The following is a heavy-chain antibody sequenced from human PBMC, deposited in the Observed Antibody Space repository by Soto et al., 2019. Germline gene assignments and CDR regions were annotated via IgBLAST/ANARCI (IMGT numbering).Heavy chain of an antibody. CDR1: GGSISSGDYY. CDR3: ARGGRYYDFWSGYYRY. V-gene: IGHV4-30-4*01. J-gene: IGHJ4*02. Sequence: SETLSLTCTVSGGSISSGDYYWSWIRQPPGKGLEWIGYIYYSGSTYYNPSLKSRVTISVDTSKNQFSLKLSSVTAADTAVYYCARGGRYYDFWSGYYRYWGQGTLVTVSS. D-gene: IGHD3-3*01. CDR2: IYYSGST.